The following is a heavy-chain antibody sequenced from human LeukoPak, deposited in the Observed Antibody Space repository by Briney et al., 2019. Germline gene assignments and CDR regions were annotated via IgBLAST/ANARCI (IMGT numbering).Heavy chain of an antibody. D-gene: IGHD2-2*01. CDR2: ISGSGGST. J-gene: IGHJ4*02. Sequence: GGSLRLSCAASGFTFSSYAMSWVRQAPGKGLEWVSAISGSGGSTYYADSVKGRFTISRDNSKNTLYLQMNSLGAEDTAVYYCAKEGCSSTSCYAYYFDYWGQGTLVTVSS. CDR3: AKEGCSSTSCYAYYFDY. CDR1: GFTFSSYA. V-gene: IGHV3-23*01.